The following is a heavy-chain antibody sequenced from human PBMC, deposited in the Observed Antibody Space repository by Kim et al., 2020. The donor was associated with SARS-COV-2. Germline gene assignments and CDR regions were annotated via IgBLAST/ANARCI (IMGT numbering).Heavy chain of an antibody. CDR1: GGTFSSYA. Sequence: SVKVSCKASGGTFSSYAISWVRQAPGQGLEWMGRIIPILGIANYAQKFQGRVTITADKSTSTAYMELSSLRSEDTAVYYCASCETLSSSWYTYYYYYMD. V-gene: IGHV1-69*04. CDR2: IIPILGIA. J-gene: IGHJ6*03. CDR3: ASCETLSSSWYTYYYYYMD. D-gene: IGHD6-13*01.